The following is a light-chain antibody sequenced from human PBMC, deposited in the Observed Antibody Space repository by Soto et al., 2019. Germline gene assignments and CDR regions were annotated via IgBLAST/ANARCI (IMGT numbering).Light chain of an antibody. J-gene: IGLJ2*01. CDR1: SSDVGGYNY. CDR2: DVS. CDR3: SSYTSSSTLV. Sequence: QSVLTQPASVSGSPGQSITISCAGTSSDVGGYNYVSWYQQHPGKAPKLMIYDVSSRPSGVSNCFSGSKSGNTASLTISGLQAEDEADYYCSSYTSSSTLVFGGGTKLTVL. V-gene: IGLV2-14*01.